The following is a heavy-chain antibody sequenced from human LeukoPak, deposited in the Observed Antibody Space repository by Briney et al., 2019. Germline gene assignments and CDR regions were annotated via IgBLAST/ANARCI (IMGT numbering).Heavy chain of an antibody. J-gene: IGHJ4*02. V-gene: IGHV4-59*01. CDR3: ARGVYSGTTFDY. CDR2: IYYSGST. CDR1: GCTISSYH. Sequence: SETLSLTCTVSGCTISSYHLSWIRQPPRKGLEWIGDIYYSGSTKYNPSLQSRVTISVDTSKNQCSLKLSSVTAADTAVYYCARGVYSGTTFDYWGQGTLVTVSS. D-gene: IGHD1-26*01.